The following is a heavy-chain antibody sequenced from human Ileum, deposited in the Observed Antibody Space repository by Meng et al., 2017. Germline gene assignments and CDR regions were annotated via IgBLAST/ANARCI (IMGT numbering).Heavy chain of an antibody. CDR1: GYTFTGYY. CDR2: INPNSGGT. CDR3: ARSSSSWRKYFDY. Sequence: ASVKVSCKASGYTFTGYYMHWVRQAPGQGLEWMGWINPNSGGTNYAQKFQGRVTMTRDTSISTAYMELGRLRSDDTAVYYCARSSSSWRKYFDYWGQGTLVTVSS. D-gene: IGHD6-13*01. V-gene: IGHV1-2*02. J-gene: IGHJ4*02.